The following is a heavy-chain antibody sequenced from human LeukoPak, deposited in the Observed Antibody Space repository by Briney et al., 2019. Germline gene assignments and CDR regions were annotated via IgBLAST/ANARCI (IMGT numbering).Heavy chain of an antibody. CDR1: GFTFSSYE. J-gene: IGHJ4*02. Sequence: GSLRLSCAASGFTFSSYEMNWVRQAPGKGLEWVSYISSGSTIYDADSVKGRFTISRDNAKNSLYLQMNSLRAEDTAVYYCARESIAVAGAPFDYWGQGTLVTVSS. V-gene: IGHV3-48*03. CDR2: ISSGSTI. CDR3: ARESIAVAGAPFDY. D-gene: IGHD6-19*01.